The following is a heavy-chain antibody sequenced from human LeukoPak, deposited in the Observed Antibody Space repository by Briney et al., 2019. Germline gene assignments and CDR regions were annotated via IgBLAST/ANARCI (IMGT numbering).Heavy chain of an antibody. Sequence: GGSLRLSCAASGFTFSSYEMNWVRQAPGKGLEWVSYISSSGSTIYYADSVKGRFTISRDNAKDSLYLQMNSLRAEDTAVYYCARGPMVRGIFDYWGQGTLVTVSS. D-gene: IGHD3-10*01. CDR1: GFTFSSYE. J-gene: IGHJ4*02. CDR3: ARGPMVRGIFDY. CDR2: ISSSGSTI. V-gene: IGHV3-48*03.